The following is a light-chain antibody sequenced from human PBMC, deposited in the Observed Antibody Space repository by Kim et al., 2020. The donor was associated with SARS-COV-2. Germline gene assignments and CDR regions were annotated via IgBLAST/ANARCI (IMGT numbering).Light chain of an antibody. CDR2: AAS. V-gene: IGKV1-12*01. Sequence: DIQMTQSPSSVSASVGDRVTITCRASRVISSWLAWYQQKPGTAPKLLIYAASSLQSGVPSRFSGSGSGTDFTLTISSLQPEDFATYYSQRAISFPWTFGQGTKVDIK. CDR3: QRAISFPWT. CDR1: RVISSW. J-gene: IGKJ1*01.